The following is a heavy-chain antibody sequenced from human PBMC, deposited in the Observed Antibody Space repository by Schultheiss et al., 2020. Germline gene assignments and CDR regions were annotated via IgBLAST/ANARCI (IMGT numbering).Heavy chain of an antibody. V-gene: IGHV4-34*01. Sequence: SETLSLTCDVHGGSFRGYEWSWVRQSPGKGLEWIGEINHSGATNYNPSLKNRVTISLDTSKKEFSLRLTSLTAAGTAVYYCAKGGNSDFDYWGQGTLVTVSS. CDR3: AKGGNSDFDY. CDR1: GGSFRGYE. D-gene: IGHD1-7*01. CDR2: INHSGAT. J-gene: IGHJ4*02.